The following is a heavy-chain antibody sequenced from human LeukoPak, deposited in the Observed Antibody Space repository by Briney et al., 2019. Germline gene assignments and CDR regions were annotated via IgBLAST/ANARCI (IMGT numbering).Heavy chain of an antibody. CDR3: ARVVSSTSSHAFFNWFDP. D-gene: IGHD2-2*01. CDR2: IYHSRST. J-gene: IGHJ5*02. V-gene: IGHV4-59*12. CDR1: GGSISSYY. Sequence: SETLSLTCTVSGGSISSYYWSWIRQPPGKGLEWIGYIYHSRSTYYNPSLKSRVTISEDRSKNQFSLKLSSVTAADTAVYYCARVVSSTSSHAFFNWFDPWGQGTLVTISS.